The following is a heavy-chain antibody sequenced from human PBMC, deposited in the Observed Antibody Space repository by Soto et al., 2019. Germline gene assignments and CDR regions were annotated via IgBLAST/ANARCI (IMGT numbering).Heavy chain of an antibody. J-gene: IGHJ5*02. D-gene: IGHD6-19*01. Sequence: TLSLACDMSGDSYSISTYSWSWIRQPPGKALQWIGFIYQSGVTSYNPSLASRVSISLDRSNNQCSLKLKSVTAADTAVYFCAGMTYTSGLRFDPWGPGTLVT. V-gene: IGHV4-30-2*01. CDR2: IYQSGVT. CDR1: GDSYSISTYS. CDR3: AGMTYTSGLRFDP.